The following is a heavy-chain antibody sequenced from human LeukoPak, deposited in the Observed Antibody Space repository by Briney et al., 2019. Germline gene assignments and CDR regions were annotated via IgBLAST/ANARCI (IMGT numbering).Heavy chain of an antibody. CDR1: GFTFSSYG. V-gene: IGHV3-21*01. CDR3: ASLGVVVAALNWFDP. Sequence: PGGSLRLSCAASGFTFSSYGMNWVRQAPGKGLEWVSSISSSSSYIYYADSVKGRFTISRDNAKNSLYLQMNSLRAEDTAVYYCASLGVVVAALNWFDPWGQGTLVTVSS. CDR2: ISSSSSYI. J-gene: IGHJ5*02. D-gene: IGHD2-15*01.